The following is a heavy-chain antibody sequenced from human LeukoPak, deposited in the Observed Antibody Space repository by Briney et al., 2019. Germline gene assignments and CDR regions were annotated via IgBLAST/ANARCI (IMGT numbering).Heavy chain of an antibody. CDR1: GLTVSSNY. V-gene: IGHV3-53*01. CDR3: ARGVIDVYSRTRRLDY. D-gene: IGHD4-11*01. Sequence: PGGSLRLSCAASGLTVSSNYMSWLRPAPGRGLKWVSVIYSGGSTYYADSVKGRFTIARDTSNNTLYLQMNSLRAEDTAVYYCARGVIDVYSRTRRLDYWGQGTLVTVSS. J-gene: IGHJ4*02. CDR2: IYSGGST.